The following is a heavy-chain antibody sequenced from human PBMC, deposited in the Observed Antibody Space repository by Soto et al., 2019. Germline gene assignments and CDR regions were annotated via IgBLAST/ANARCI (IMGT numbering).Heavy chain of an antibody. J-gene: IGHJ4*02. CDR3: ARVAADAYWSGYDDY. D-gene: IGHD3-3*01. Sequence: QEQLQESGPRLVKPSETLSLTCSVSGGSISNYHWSWIRQPPGKGLEWIGYISYTGSTNYSPSLKSRVTMLLATPKKQFSLTLSSVPAADTAVYYCARVAADAYWSGYDDYWGQGNLVTVSS. CDR1: GGSISNYH. CDR2: ISYTGST. V-gene: IGHV4-59*01.